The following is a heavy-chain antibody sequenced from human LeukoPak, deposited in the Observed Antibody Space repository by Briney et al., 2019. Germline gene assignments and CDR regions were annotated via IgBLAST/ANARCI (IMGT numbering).Heavy chain of an antibody. J-gene: IGHJ5*02. CDR1: GFTVSSNY. V-gene: IGHV3-53*01. CDR3: ARIFYYGSGNNWFDP. Sequence: PGGSLRLSCAASGFTVSSNYMSWVRQAPGKGLEWVSVIYRGSSKDYGDSVKGRFTISRDNSKNTLYLQMNSLRAEDTAIYYCARIFYYGSGNNWFDPWGQGTLVTVSS. D-gene: IGHD3-10*01. CDR2: IYRGSSK.